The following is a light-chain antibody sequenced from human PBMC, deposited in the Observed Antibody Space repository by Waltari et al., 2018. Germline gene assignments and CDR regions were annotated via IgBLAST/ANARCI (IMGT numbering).Light chain of an antibody. CDR1: SGSIDSNF. V-gene: IGLV6-57*02. J-gene: IGLJ3*02. Sequence: NFMLTQPHSVSESPGKTVNISCTSSSGSIDSNFVQWFQQRPGSAPTTVIYEDYQRPSGVPDRFSGSIDSSSNSASLTISGLKTEDEADYYCQSYDGINWMFGGGTKLTVL. CDR3: QSYDGINWM. CDR2: EDY.